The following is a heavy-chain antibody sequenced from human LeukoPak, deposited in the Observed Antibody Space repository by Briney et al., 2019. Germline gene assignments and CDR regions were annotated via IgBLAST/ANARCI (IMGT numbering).Heavy chain of an antibody. J-gene: IGHJ1*01. CDR2: IYSGGST. Sequence: GGSLRLSCAASGFTVSSNYMSWVRQAPGKGLEWVSVIYSGGSTYYADSVKGRFTISRDNSKNTLYLQMNSLRAEDTAVYYCARDRGARAAAGTEHWGQGTLVTVSS. CDR3: ARDRGARAAAGTEH. V-gene: IGHV3-66*01. D-gene: IGHD6-13*01. CDR1: GFTVSSNY.